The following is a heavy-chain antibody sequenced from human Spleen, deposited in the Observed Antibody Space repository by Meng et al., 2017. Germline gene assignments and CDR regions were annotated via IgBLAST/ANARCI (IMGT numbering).Heavy chain of an antibody. CDR2: IIPIFGTA. Sequence: SVKVSCKASGGTFSSYAISWVRQAPGQGLEWMGGIIPIFGTANYAQKFQGRVTITADKSTSTAYMELSSLRSEDTAVYYCARGGWELLLDAYDYWGQGTLVTVSS. D-gene: IGHD1-26*01. J-gene: IGHJ4*02. CDR3: ARGGWELLLDAYDY. CDR1: GGTFSSYA. V-gene: IGHV1-69*06.